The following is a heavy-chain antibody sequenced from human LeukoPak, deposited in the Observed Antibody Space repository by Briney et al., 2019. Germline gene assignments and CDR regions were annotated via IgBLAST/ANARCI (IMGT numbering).Heavy chain of an antibody. CDR2: IRYDGSNK. V-gene: IGHV3-30*02. J-gene: IGHJ4*02. CDR1: GFTFSSYG. Sequence: QPGRSLRLSCAASGFTFSSYGMHWVRQAPGKGLEWVAFIRYDGSNKYYADSVKGRFTISRDNSKNTLYLQMNSLRAEDTAVYYCAKGPTAMIDYWGQGTLVTVSS. CDR3: AKGPTAMIDY. D-gene: IGHD5-18*01.